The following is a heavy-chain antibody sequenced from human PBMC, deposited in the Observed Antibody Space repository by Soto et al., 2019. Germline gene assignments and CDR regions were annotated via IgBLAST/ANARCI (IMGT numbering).Heavy chain of an antibody. CDR1: GASISSSRYY. CDR2: IYYSGSP. CDR3: ARHVFAGIPYHFDY. V-gene: IGHV4-39*01. J-gene: IGHJ4*02. Sequence: QLQLQESGPGLVKPSETLSLTCTVSGASISSSRYYWGWVRQPPGKELEWIGSIYYSGSPYYNPSLDSRVTISVDTSKNRFSLRLSAVTAADTAVYYCARHVFAGIPYHFDYCGQGTLVSVSS. D-gene: IGHD2-21*01.